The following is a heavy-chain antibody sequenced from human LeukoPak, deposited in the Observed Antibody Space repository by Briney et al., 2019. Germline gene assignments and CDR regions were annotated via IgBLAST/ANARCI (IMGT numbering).Heavy chain of an antibody. V-gene: IGHV4-34*01. CDR1: GGSFSGYY. J-gene: IGHJ4*02. Sequence: SETLSLTCAVYGGSFSGYYWSWIRQPPGKGLEWIGEINHSGSTNYNPSLKSRVTISVDTSKNQFSLKLSSVTAADTAVYYCARGLSGGYGGAYDYWGQGTLVTVSS. CDR2: INHSGST. CDR3: ARGLSGGYGGAYDY. D-gene: IGHD6-19*01.